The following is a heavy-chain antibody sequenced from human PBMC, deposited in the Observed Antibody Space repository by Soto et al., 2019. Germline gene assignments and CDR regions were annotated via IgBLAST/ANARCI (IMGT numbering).Heavy chain of an antibody. D-gene: IGHD6-6*01. V-gene: IGHV4-59*01. J-gene: IGHJ4*02. CDR3: ARSHSSSSMLFDY. CDR1: GGSISSYY. CDR2: IYYSGST. Sequence: ETLSLTCTVSGGSISSYYWSWIRQPPGKGLEWIGYIYYSGSTNYNPSLKSRVTISVDTSKNQFSLKLSSVTAADTAVYYCARSHSSSSMLFDYWGQGTLVTVSS.